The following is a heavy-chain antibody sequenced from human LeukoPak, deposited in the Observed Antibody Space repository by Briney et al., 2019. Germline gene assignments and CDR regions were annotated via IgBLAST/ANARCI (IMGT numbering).Heavy chain of an antibody. J-gene: IGHJ3*02. CDR3: AKAVRGVIDAFDI. CDR1: GGSVSSGSYY. V-gene: IGHV4-61*01. D-gene: IGHD3-10*01. CDR2: IYYSGST. Sequence: SETLSLTCTVSGGSVSSGSYYWGWIRQPPGKGLEWIGYIYYSGSTNYNPSLKSRVTISVDTSKNQFSLKLSSVTAADTAVYYCAKAVRGVIDAFDIWGQGTMVTVTS.